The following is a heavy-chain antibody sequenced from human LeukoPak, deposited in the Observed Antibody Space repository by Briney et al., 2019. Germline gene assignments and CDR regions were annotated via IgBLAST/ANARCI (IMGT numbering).Heavy chain of an antibody. CDR3: ARVNDILTGYYKDY. D-gene: IGHD3-9*01. CDR1: GYTFTSYD. J-gene: IGHJ4*02. Sequence: ASVKVSCKASGYTFTSYDINWVRQATGQGLEWMGWMNPNSGNTGYAQKFQGRVTMTRNTSISTAYMELSSLRSEDTGVYYCARVNDILTGYYKDYWGQGTLVTVSS. V-gene: IGHV1-8*01. CDR2: MNPNSGNT.